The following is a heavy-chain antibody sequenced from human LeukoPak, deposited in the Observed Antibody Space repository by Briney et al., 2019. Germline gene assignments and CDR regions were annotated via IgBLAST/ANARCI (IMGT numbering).Heavy chain of an antibody. CDR3: AREHYYRYYYYYMDV. CDR2: IKQDGSEK. J-gene: IGHJ6*03. Sequence: LGGSLRLSCAASGFTFSSYWMSWVRQAPGKGLEWVANIKQDGSEKYYVDSVKGRFTISRDNAKNSLYLQMNSLRAEDTAVYYCAREHYYRYYYYYMDVWGKGSTVTVSS. D-gene: IGHD3-10*01. V-gene: IGHV3-7*01. CDR1: GFTFSSYW.